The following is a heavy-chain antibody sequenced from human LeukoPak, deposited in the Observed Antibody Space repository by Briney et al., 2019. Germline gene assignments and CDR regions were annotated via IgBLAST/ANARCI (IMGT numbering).Heavy chain of an antibody. J-gene: IGHJ6*03. CDR1: GYSISSGYY. V-gene: IGHV4-38-2*02. D-gene: IGHD6-13*01. Sequence: SETLSLTCAVSGYSISSGYYWGWIRQPPGKGLEWIGSIYHSGSTYYNPSLKSRVTISVDTSKNQFSLKLSSVTAADTAVYYCARDRGIAAPANYYYMDVWGKGTTVTVSS. CDR2: IYHSGST. CDR3: ARDRGIAAPANYYYMDV.